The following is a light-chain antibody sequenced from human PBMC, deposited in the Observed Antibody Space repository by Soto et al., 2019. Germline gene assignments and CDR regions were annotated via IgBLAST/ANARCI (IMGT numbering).Light chain of an antibody. CDR2: KAA. V-gene: IGKV1-5*03. CDR3: QHYNSFSRT. Sequence: DIQMTQSPSTLSASVGDRVAITCRASDNIVHWVAWYQQKPGKAPKLLIYKAANLADEVPSRFAGSGSGTDFTLTITRLQPDDFATYCCQHYNSFSRTFCQGTKVDIK. CDR1: DNIVHW. J-gene: IGKJ1*01.